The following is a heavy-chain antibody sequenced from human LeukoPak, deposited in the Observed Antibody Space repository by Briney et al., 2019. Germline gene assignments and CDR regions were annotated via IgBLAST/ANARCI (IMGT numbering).Heavy chain of an antibody. CDR1: GFTLRSNW. V-gene: IGHV3-7*01. J-gene: IGHJ4*02. Sequence: GGSLRLSCAASGFTLRSNWMSWVRQAPGKGLEWVANIKQDGSHKNYADSVKGRFTISRDNAKNSLYLQMNSLRAEDTAVYYCARESIAVAGFDYWGQGTLVTVSS. D-gene: IGHD6-19*01. CDR3: ARESIAVAGFDY. CDR2: IKQDGSHK.